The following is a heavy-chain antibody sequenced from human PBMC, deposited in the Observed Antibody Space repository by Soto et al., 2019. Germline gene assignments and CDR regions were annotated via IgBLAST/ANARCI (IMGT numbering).Heavy chain of an antibody. CDR1: GFSLSTSGVS. J-gene: IGHJ4*02. CDR3: VRLLWSGELT. Sequence: QITLKESGPTLVKPTQTLTLTCTISGFSLSTSGVSVGWIRQPPGKALDWLALIYWDGDKRYSPPLKSRLTITKETSKNQVVLTMTNMDPVVTATYVSVRLLWSGELTWGQGTQVTVSS. CDR2: IYWDGDK. D-gene: IGHD3-10*01. V-gene: IGHV2-5*02.